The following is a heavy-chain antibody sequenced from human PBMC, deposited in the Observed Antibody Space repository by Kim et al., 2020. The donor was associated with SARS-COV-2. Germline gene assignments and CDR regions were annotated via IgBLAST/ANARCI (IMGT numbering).Heavy chain of an antibody. D-gene: IGHD6-19*01. CDR3: ARDYAVAGGYYYDY. CDR1: GFTFSRYA. Sequence: GGSLRLSCVVSGFTFSRYAMHWVRQAPGKGLEWVAVISYDVSNKYSVDSVKGRFTISRDNSKNTVYLQMDSLRAEDTAVYYCARDYAVAGGYYYDYWGQGTLVTVSS. J-gene: IGHJ4*02. CDR2: ISYDVSNK. V-gene: IGHV3-30*04.